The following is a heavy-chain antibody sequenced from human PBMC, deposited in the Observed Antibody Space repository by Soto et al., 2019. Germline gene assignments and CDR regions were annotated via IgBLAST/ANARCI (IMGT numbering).Heavy chain of an antibody. CDR2: INWNGGST. Sequence: EVQLVESGGGVVRPGGSLRLSCAASGFTFDDYGMSWVRQAPGKGLEWVSGINWNGGSTGYADSVKGRFTISRDNAKNSLYLQMNSLRAEDTALYYCESWVAARPLPVGCFDYWGQGTLVTVSS. CDR1: GFTFDDYG. J-gene: IGHJ4*02. CDR3: ESWVAARPLPVGCFDY. D-gene: IGHD6-6*01. V-gene: IGHV3-20*04.